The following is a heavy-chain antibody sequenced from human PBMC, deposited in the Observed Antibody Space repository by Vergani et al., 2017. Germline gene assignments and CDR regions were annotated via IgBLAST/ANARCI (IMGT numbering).Heavy chain of an antibody. Sequence: EVQLVESGGGVVRPGGSLRLSCAASGFTFDDYGMSWVRQAPGKGLEWVSAISGSGGSTSYADSVKGRFTISRDNSKNTLYLQMNSLRAEYTAVYYCSKSLSGSYYFGYFDYWGQGTLVTVSS. CDR1: GFTFDDYG. CDR3: SKSLSGSYYFGYFDY. V-gene: IGHV3-23*04. J-gene: IGHJ4*02. CDR2: ISGSGGST. D-gene: IGHD1-26*01.